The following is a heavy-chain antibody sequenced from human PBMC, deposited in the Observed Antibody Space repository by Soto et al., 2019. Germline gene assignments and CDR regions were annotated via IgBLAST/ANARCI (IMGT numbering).Heavy chain of an antibody. CDR2: IYHRGST. CDR1: GYSISNGYY. D-gene: IGHD3-22*01. J-gene: IGHJ4*02. CDR3: ARETFHYYDSSGYYLDY. Sequence: SETLSLTCAVSGYSISNGYYWGWIRQPPGKGLEWIGSIYHRGSTYCNPSLKSRVTISVDTSKNQFSLKLSSVTAADTALYYCARETFHYYDSSGYYLDYWGQGTLVTVSS. V-gene: IGHV4-38-2*02.